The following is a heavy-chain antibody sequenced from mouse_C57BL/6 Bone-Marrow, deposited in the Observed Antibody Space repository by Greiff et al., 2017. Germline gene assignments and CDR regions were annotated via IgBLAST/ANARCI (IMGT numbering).Heavy chain of an antibody. CDR2: IRNKANGYTT. D-gene: IGHD2-3*01. Sequence: EVKVVESGGGLVQPGGSLSLSCAASGFTFTDYYMSWVRQPPGKALEWLGFIRNKANGYTTEYSASVKGRFTISRDNSQSILYLQMNALGAEDSATYYCARYYDYWGQGTLVTVSA. V-gene: IGHV7-3*01. J-gene: IGHJ3*01. CDR3: ARYYDY. CDR1: GFTFTDYY.